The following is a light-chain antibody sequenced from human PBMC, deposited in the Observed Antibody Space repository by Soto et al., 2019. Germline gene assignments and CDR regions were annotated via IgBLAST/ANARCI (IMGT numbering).Light chain of an antibody. CDR3: QQYNNWPTWT. CDR1: QSVSSN. Sequence: EIEMTQSPATLSVSPGERATLSCRASQSVSSNLAWYQQKPGQAPRLLIYGASTSATGIPARFSGSGSGTEFTLTISSLQSEDFAVYYCQQYNNWPTWTFGQGTKVEIK. CDR2: GAS. J-gene: IGKJ1*01. V-gene: IGKV3-15*01.